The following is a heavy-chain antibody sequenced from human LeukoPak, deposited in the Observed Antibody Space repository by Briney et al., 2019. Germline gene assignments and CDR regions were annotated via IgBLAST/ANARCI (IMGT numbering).Heavy chain of an antibody. CDR2: IIPIFGTA. CDR3: SRDSGYCSGGSCWYFDF. CDR1: GGTFSSYA. D-gene: IGHD2-15*01. V-gene: IGHV1-69*05. Sequence: SVKVSCKSSGGTFSSYAISWVRQAPGQGLEWMGGIIPIFGTANYAQKFQGRVTMTRDTSMSTAYMELSGLRSDDTAVYYCSRDSGYCSGGSCWYFDFWGQGTLVTVSA. J-gene: IGHJ4*02.